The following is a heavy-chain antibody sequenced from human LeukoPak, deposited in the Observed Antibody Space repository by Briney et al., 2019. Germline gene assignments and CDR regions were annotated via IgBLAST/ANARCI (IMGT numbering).Heavy chain of an antibody. CDR3: ARQGRWLQRNFDH. CDR1: AYSSTSYW. D-gene: IGHD5-24*01. Sequence: GESLKISCKASAYSSTSYWIGWVRQMPGKGLEWMGIIYPGDSDTRYSPSFQGQVTISANKPTSTAYLQWSSLKAADTAMYYCARQGRWLQRNFDHWGQGTLVTVSS. V-gene: IGHV5-51*01. CDR2: IYPGDSDT. J-gene: IGHJ4*02.